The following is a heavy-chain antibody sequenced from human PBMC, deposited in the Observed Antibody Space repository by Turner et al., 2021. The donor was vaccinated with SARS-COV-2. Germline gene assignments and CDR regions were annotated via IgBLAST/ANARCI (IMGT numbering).Heavy chain of an antibody. D-gene: IGHD6-13*01. J-gene: IGHJ4*02. Sequence: EVQLVESRGGLVQPGGSLSLSCAAAGFTVRSYWMHWVRQAPGQGLMWVSRIDTDGSTTSYADSVKGRFTISRDNAKNTLYLQMNSLRAEDTAVYYCATSRSFDYWGQGTLVTVSS. CDR2: IDTDGSTT. CDR3: ATSRSFDY. CDR1: GFTVRSYW. V-gene: IGHV3-74*01.